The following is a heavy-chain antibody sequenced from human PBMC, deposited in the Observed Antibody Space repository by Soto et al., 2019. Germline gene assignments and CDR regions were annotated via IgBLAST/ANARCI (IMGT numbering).Heavy chain of an antibody. V-gene: IGHV4-31*03. J-gene: IGHJ4*02. CDR3: ARAPYDDFLTGSPIRGGRFFDD. CDR1: GASIGSATYY. CDR2: IYDSGST. D-gene: IGHD3-9*01. Sequence: QVQLQESGPRLVKPSQTLSLTCSVSGASIGSATYYWSWIRLHQGTGLEWSGYIYDSGSTYYNPSLKSRRSISLDSSKRQFCLNLTSVTAADTAVYYCARAPYDDFLTGSPIRGGRFFDDWGQGTRVTVSS.